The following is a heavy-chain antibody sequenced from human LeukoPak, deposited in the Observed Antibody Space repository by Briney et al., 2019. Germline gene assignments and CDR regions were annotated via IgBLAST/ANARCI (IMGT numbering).Heavy chain of an antibody. CDR1: GYTFTGYY. CDR3: ARDVAGDYPLFSDY. Sequence: EASVKVSCKASGYTFTGYYMHWVRQAPGQGLEWMGWINPNSGGTNYAQKFQGRVTMTRDTSIRTAYMELSRLRSDDTAVYYCARDVAGDYPLFSDYWGQGTLVTVSS. CDR2: INPNSGGT. V-gene: IGHV1-2*02. J-gene: IGHJ4*02. D-gene: IGHD4-17*01.